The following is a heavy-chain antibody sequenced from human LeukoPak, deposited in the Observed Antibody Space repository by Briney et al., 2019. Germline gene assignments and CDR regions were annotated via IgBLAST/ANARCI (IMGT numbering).Heavy chain of an antibody. CDR1: GFTFTNYW. D-gene: IGHD1-26*01. Sequence: GGSLRLSCAATGFTFTNYWMSWFRQAPGKGLEWVANIKYDGGEKQYVDSVKGRFTISRDNAKNSLFMQMSSLRVDDTAIYYCARYLNSGPEDFWGQGTLVTVSS. J-gene: IGHJ4*02. V-gene: IGHV3-7*01. CDR2: IKYDGGEK. CDR3: ARYLNSGPEDF.